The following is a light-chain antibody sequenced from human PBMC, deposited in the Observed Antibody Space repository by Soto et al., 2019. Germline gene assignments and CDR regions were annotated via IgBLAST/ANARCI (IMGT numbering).Light chain of an antibody. CDR1: QSVSSN. J-gene: IGKJ4*01. Sequence: VVMTQSPATLPVSPGERATLSCRASQSVSSNLAWYQQKPGQAPRFLIYGASTRATGIPARFSGSGSGTEFTLTISSLQSEDFAVYYCQQYDNWPLTFGGGTKVDI. CDR2: GAS. V-gene: IGKV3-15*01. CDR3: QQYDNWPLT.